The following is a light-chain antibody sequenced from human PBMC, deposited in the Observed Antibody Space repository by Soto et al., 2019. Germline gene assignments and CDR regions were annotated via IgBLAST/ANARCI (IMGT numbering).Light chain of an antibody. CDR1: QSVSSN. CDR3: QQYNNWPPYT. J-gene: IGKJ2*01. V-gene: IGKV3-15*01. CDR2: GAS. Sequence: EIVMTQSPATLSVSPGERATLSCRASQSVSSNLAWYQQKPGQAPRLLIYGASTRATRIPARFSGSGSGTEFTLTMRNMQSEDCAVYYCQQYNNWPPYTFGQGTKLEI.